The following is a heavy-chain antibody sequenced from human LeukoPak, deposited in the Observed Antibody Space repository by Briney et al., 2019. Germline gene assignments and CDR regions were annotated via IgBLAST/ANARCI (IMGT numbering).Heavy chain of an antibody. CDR3: ARDTEWELMGSYYFDY. Sequence: GGSLRLSCAASGFTVSSNYMSWVRQAPGKGLEWVSSITSSSTYIYYADSVKGRFTISRDNAKNSLYLQMNSLRAEDTAVYYCARDTEWELMGSYYFDYWGQGTLVTVSS. CDR2: ITSSSTYI. D-gene: IGHD1-26*01. V-gene: IGHV3-21*01. CDR1: GFTVSSNY. J-gene: IGHJ4*02.